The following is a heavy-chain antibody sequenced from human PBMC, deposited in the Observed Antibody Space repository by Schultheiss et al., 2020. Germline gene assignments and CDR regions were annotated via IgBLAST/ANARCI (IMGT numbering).Heavy chain of an antibody. V-gene: IGHV1-18*04. D-gene: IGHD1-1*01. CDR1: GYTFTGYY. Sequence: ASVKVSCKASGYTFTGYYMHWVRQAPGQGLEWMGWISTQNGNTYYAQKVQGRVTMTTDTSTSTVYMELSSLRSEDTAVYYCARDGLERPHDYWGQGTLVTVSS. CDR2: ISTQNGNT. CDR3: ARDGLERPHDY. J-gene: IGHJ4*02.